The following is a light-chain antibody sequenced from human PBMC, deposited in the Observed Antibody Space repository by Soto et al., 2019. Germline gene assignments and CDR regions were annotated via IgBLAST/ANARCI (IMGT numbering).Light chain of an antibody. Sequence: DIVMTQTPLSLSVTPGQPASISCKSSQSLLHSNGKTHLYWYLQNPGQAPQLLIGAVSNRFSGVPGRFSGRRSGTDFKPNISRVEAEDVGLYYYMQSVQRPLNFGPGTTVDIK. CDR3: MQSVQRPLN. V-gene: IGKV2D-29*01. CDR1: QSLLHSNGKTH. CDR2: AVS. J-gene: IGKJ3*01.